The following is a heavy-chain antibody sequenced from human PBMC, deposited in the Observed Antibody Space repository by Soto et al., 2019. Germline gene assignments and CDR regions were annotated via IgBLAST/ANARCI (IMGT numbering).Heavy chain of an antibody. Sequence: EVQLVESGGGLVKPGGSLRLSCEASGFTFSSYSMNWVRQAPGKGLEWVSSISSSSSYIYYADSVKGRFTISRDNAKNSLYLQMNSLRAEDTAVYYCARDMEYSSGLFDYWGQGTLVTVSS. D-gene: IGHD6-19*01. CDR3: ARDMEYSSGLFDY. CDR1: GFTFSSYS. J-gene: IGHJ4*02. CDR2: ISSSSSYI. V-gene: IGHV3-21*01.